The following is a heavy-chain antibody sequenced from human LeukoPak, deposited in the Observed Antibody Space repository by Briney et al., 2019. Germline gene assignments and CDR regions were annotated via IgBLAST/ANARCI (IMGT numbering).Heavy chain of an antibody. V-gene: IGHV3-23*01. CDR3: AKRVGDNFGFFDY. CDR2: ISGSGYST. Sequence: GGSLRLSCAASGFTFSSYGMSWGRQAPGKGLEWVSDISGSGYSTFYADSVKGRFTISRDNSKNTVYVQMNSLRAEDMAVYYCAKRVGDNFGFFDYWGQGTLVTVSS. D-gene: IGHD1-26*01. CDR1: GFTFSSYG. J-gene: IGHJ4*02.